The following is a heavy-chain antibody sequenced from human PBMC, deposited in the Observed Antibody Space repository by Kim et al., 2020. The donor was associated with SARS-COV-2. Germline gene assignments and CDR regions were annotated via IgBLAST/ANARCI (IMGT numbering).Heavy chain of an antibody. D-gene: IGHD2-21*01. J-gene: IGHJ3*01. CDR2: ISGSGART. CDR1: GFTFSNYI. Sequence: GGSLRLSCSASGFTFSNYIMAWVRQAPGKGLEWVSSISGSGARTQYADSVKGRFTIARDNSKNTLFLQMNGLGADDTAEYYCAKGLPVTPILGRVPSGRGTAFDVWGQGTMMTVSS. V-gene: IGHV3-23*01. CDR3: AKGLPVTPILGRVPSGRGTAFDV.